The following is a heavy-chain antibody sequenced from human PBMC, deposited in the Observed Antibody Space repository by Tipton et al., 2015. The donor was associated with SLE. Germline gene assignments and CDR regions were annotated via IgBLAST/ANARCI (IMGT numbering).Heavy chain of an antibody. Sequence: LRLSCTVSGGSISTYYWSWIRQPPGKGLEWIRYVHNSGSSNYNPSLKSRVTFSVDTSKNQVSLKLTSVTAADTALYYCVRYMTKVTPYNYYDLDVWGQGTTVIVSS. V-gene: IGHV4-59*08. CDR3: VRYMTKVTPYNYYDLDV. J-gene: IGHJ6*02. CDR2: VHNSGSS. D-gene: IGHD4-17*01. CDR1: GGSISTYY.